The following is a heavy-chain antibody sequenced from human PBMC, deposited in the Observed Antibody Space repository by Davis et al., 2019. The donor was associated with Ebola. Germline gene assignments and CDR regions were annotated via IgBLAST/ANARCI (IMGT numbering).Heavy chain of an antibody. J-gene: IGHJ4*02. V-gene: IGHV4-59*06. CDR2: IYYSGST. CDR3: GGGRGMATLTFDY. Sequence: SETLSLTCTVSSGSISSYYWSWIRQHPGKGLEWIGYIYYSGSTYYNPSLKSRVTISVDTSKNQFSLKLSSVTAADPAVYYCGGGRGMATLTFDYWGQGTLVTVSS. CDR1: SGSISSYY. D-gene: IGHD5-24*01.